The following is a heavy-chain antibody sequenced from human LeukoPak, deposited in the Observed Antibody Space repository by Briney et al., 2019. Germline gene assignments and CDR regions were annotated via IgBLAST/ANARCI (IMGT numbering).Heavy chain of an antibody. CDR2: ISGSGGST. D-gene: IGHD6-19*01. CDR3: AKDTGIAVAGTVDY. J-gene: IGHJ4*02. CDR1: GFTFSSYA. V-gene: IGHV3-23*01. Sequence: GGSLRLSCAASGFTFSSYAMSWVRQAPGKGLEWVSAISGSGGSTYYADSVKGRFTISRDNSKNTLYLQVNSLRAEDTAVYYCAKDTGIAVAGTVDYWGQGTLVTVSS.